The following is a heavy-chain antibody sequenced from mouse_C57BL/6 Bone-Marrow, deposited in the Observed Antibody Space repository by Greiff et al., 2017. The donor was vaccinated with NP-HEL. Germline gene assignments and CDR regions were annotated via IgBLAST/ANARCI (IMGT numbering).Heavy chain of an antibody. CDR2: ISTYYGDA. CDR1: GYTFTDYA. D-gene: IGHD2-4*01. CDR3: ARGGYDYGFAY. V-gene: IGHV1-67*01. J-gene: IGHJ3*01. Sequence: QVHVKQSGPELVRPGVSVKISCKGSGYTFTDYAMHWVKQSHAKSLEWIGVISTYYGDASSNQKFKDKATMTVDKSSSTAYMELARLTTEDSAVYDCARGGYDYGFAYWGKGTLVTVSA.